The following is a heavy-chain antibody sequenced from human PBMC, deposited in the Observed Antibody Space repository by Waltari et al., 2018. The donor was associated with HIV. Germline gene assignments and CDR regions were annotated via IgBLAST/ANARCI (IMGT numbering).Heavy chain of an antibody. J-gene: IGHJ4*02. D-gene: IGHD3-22*01. CDR3: ARGGYYYPD. Sequence: QVQLQESGPGLVKPSDTLSLTCTVSASPISSYYWSWIRQPSGKGLEWIGRTYTSGSLNYNPSFRGRVTLSVDTSKNQFSLKMNSVTAADAAVYYCARGGYYYPDWGQGTLVTVSS. V-gene: IGHV4-4*07. CDR2: TYTSGSL. CDR1: ASPISSYY.